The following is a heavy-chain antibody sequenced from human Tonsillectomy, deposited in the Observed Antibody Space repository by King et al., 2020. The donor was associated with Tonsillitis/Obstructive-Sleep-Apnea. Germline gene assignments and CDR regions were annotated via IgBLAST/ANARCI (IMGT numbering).Heavy chain of an antibody. CDR3: AGVRGRWGSYYLNLDY. CDR2: ISSSSSTI. V-gene: IGHV3-48*02. Sequence: VQLVESGGGLVQPGGSLRLSCAASGFTFSSYSMNWVRQAPGEGREWVSYISSSSSTIYYVDSVKGRFTISRDNAKNSLYLQINSLRYEDTGVYYCAGVRGRWGSYYLNLDYWGQGTLVTVSS. J-gene: IGHJ4*02. D-gene: IGHD1-26*01. CDR1: GFTFSSYS.